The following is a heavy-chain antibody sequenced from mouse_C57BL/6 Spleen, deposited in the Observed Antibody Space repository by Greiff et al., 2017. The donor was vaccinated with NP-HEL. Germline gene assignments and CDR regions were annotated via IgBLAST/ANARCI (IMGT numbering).Heavy chain of an antibody. V-gene: IGHV1-26*01. J-gene: IGHJ1*03. Sequence: EVQLQQSGPELVKPGASVKISCKASGYTFTDYYMNWVKQSHGKSLEWIGDINPNNGGTSYNQKFKGKATLTVDKSSSTAYMELRSLTSEDSAVYYCAREGEDSSDYWYFDVWGTGTTVTVSS. CDR3: AREGEDSSDYWYFDV. CDR1: GYTFTDYY. CDR2: INPNNGGT. D-gene: IGHD3-2*02.